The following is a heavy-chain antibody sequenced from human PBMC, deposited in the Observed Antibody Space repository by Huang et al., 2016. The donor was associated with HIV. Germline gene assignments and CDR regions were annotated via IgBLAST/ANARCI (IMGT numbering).Heavy chain of an antibody. CDR3: ARESNIVVVPHTIKFFDY. V-gene: IGHV1-69*01. CDR1: GGSLSNHV. D-gene: IGHD2-2*01. Sequence: QVQLVQSGAEVKKPGSSVKVSCKASGGSLSNHVFSWVRQGPGHGLEWMGGIIPILGTTNYAQKFQGRVTITADESTGTAYLELSSLRSEDTAVYFCARESNIVVVPHTIKFFDYWGQGTLVTVSS. J-gene: IGHJ4*02. CDR2: IIPILGTT.